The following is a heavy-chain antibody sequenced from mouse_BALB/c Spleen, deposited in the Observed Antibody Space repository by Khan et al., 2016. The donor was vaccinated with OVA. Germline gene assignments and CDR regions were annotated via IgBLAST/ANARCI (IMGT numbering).Heavy chain of an antibody. Sequence: EVELVESGGDLVNPGGSLKLSCAASGFIFSSYGMSWVRQTPDKRLEWVATISSGGTYTYYPDSVKGRFTISRDNAKNTLSLQMSSLKSEDTAMYYCTRLITTSTADYYAMDYWGQGTSVTVSS. CDR1: GFIFSSYG. CDR2: ISSGGTYT. J-gene: IGHJ4*01. D-gene: IGHD1-2*01. V-gene: IGHV5-6*01. CDR3: TRLITTSTADYYAMDY.